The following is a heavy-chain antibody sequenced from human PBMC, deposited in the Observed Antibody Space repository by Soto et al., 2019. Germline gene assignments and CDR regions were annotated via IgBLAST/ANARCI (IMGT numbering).Heavy chain of an antibody. V-gene: IGHV4-4*02. CDR3: ARDSRYCTDSGCSIMRDAFDV. D-gene: IGHD2-15*01. Sequence: QVLLQESGPGLVKPSGTLSLTCTVSHFSVTNNKYWSWVRQSPGKPLEWIGSIYHSGTTYYNPSLSSRVRMSMYKSKKQISLILTSVTAADTAVYYCARDSRYCTDSGCSIMRDAFDVWGQGTLVTVSS. J-gene: IGHJ3*01. CDR2: IYHSGTT. CDR1: HFSVTNNKY.